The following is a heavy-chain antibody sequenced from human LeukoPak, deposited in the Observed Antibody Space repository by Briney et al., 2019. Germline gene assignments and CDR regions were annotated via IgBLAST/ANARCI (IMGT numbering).Heavy chain of an antibody. CDR1: GGSISTYY. CDR3: ARDKAHSYGRYFDP. J-gene: IGHJ5*02. D-gene: IGHD5-18*01. V-gene: IGHV4-59*01. Sequence: SETLSLTCSVAGGSISTYYGNWIRQTPGKGLEWIGHISNGNTEYNPSLKSRVTISVDTSKNQISLKLTSVTAADTAVYYCARDKAHSYGRYFDPWGQGALVTVSS. CDR2: ISNGNT.